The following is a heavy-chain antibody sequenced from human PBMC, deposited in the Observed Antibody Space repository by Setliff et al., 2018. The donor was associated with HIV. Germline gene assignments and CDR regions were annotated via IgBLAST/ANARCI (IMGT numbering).Heavy chain of an antibody. D-gene: IGHD3-10*01. V-gene: IGHV3-23*01. CDR3: AKRPPSGSGYFDY. CDR2: ISDTGIST. CDR1: GFTFSSYA. J-gene: IGHJ4*02. Sequence: GGSLRLSCAASGFTFSSYAMSWVRQAPGKGLEWVSAISDTGISTYYADSVKGRFTISRENSKNTLYLQMNSLRAEDTAVYYCAKRPPSGSGYFDYWGQGTLVTVSS.